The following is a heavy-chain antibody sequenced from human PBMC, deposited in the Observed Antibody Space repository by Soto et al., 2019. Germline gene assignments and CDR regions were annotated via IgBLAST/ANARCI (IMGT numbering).Heavy chain of an antibody. CDR1: GVSVNSGSFY. CDR3: ARGATVTHSDY. Sequence: QVLLQESGPGLVKPSETLSLTCTVSGVSVNSGSFYRTWIRQPPGKGLEWIGFVSYSGTTKYNASLKSRVTISVDTSRSQISLKVSSVTAADTAVYYCARGATVTHSDYWGQGTLVTVSS. CDR2: VSYSGTT. V-gene: IGHV4-61*01. D-gene: IGHD4-17*01. J-gene: IGHJ4*02.